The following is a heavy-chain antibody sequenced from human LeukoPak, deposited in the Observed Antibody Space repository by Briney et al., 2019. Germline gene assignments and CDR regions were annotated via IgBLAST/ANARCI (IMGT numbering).Heavy chain of an antibody. CDR1: GFIFSTYA. CDR2: ISASGGGT. Sequence: GGSLRLSCAASGFIFSTYAMTWVRQAPGKGLEWVSGISASGGGTYYADPVKGRFTISRDNAKNSLYLQMNSLRAEDTAVYYCARSGSSSGHDAFDIWGQGTMVTVSS. J-gene: IGHJ3*02. CDR3: ARSGSSSGHDAFDI. D-gene: IGHD6-6*01. V-gene: IGHV3-23*01.